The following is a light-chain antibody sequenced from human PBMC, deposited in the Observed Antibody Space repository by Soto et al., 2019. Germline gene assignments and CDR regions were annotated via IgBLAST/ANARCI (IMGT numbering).Light chain of an antibody. V-gene: IGKV3-20*01. CDR3: QQYGSSPPT. J-gene: IGKJ2*01. CDR2: GAS. Sequence: EIVLTQSPGTLSFSPGERATLSCRASQSVSSDYLAWYQQKPGQAPRLLIYGASSRATGIPDRFSGSGSGTDFTLTVSRLEPEAFAVFSCQQYGSSPPTFGQGTKVEIK. CDR1: QSVSSDY.